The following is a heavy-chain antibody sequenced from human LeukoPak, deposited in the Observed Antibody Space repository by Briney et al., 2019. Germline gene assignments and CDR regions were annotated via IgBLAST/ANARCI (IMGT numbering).Heavy chain of an antibody. J-gene: IGHJ5*02. Sequence: GASVKVSCKASGYTFTSYYMHWVRQAPGQGLEWMGGIIPIFGTANYAQKFQGRVTITADESTSTAYMELSSLRSEDTAVYYCAREPSSSWYLPSLYNWFDPWGQGTLVTVSS. CDR3: AREPSSSWYLPSLYNWFDP. CDR1: GYTFTSYY. V-gene: IGHV1-69*13. D-gene: IGHD6-13*01. CDR2: IIPIFGTA.